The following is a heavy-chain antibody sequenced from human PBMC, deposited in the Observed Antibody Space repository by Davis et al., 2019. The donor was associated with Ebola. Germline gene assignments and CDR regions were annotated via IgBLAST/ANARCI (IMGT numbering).Heavy chain of an antibody. Sequence: ASVKVSCKASGYTFTGYYIHWVRQAPGQGLEWMGWINPNSGGTNYAQKFQGRVTMTRDTSISTAYMELSRLRSDDTAVYYCARGRGNGIVVLAGMDVWGQGTTVTVSS. CDR1: GYTFTGYY. D-gene: IGHD1-26*01. J-gene: IGHJ6*02. CDR2: INPNSGGT. V-gene: IGHV1-2*02. CDR3: ARGRGNGIVVLAGMDV.